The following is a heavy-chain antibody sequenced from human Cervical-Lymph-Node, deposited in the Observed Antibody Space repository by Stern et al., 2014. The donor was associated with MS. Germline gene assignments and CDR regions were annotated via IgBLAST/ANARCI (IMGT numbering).Heavy chain of an antibody. V-gene: IGHV4-4*02. CDR3: ARASLSGYDWFDP. Sequence: QVQVQESGPGLVKPSGTLSLTCTVSGDSISSDNWWSWVRQPPGKGLEWIGEIHHSGTTNYNPSLESRLIISIDKSKNQFSLNLKSVTAADTAVYYCARASLSGYDWFDPWGQGTLVTVSS. CDR2: IHHSGTT. CDR1: GDSISSDNW. J-gene: IGHJ5*02. D-gene: IGHD5-12*01.